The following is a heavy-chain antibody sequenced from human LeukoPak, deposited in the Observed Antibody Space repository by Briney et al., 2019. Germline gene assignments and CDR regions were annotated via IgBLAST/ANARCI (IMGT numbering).Heavy chain of an antibody. CDR1: GFIFCDYY. Sequence: GGSLRLSCEASGFIFCDYYMGWIRQAPGKGLEWVSYISGSRSTTYYADSVKGRFTISRDNAKNSLYLQMDSLRAEDTALYYCARVYYNSLGYAFDVWGQGTMVSVTS. D-gene: IGHD3-22*01. CDR3: ARVYYNSLGYAFDV. V-gene: IGHV3-11*04. J-gene: IGHJ3*01. CDR2: ISGSRSTT.